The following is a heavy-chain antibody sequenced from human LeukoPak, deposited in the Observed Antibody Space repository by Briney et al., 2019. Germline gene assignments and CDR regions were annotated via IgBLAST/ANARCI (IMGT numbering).Heavy chain of an antibody. CDR2: MNPNSGNT. V-gene: IGHV1-8*01. Sequence: ASVKVSCKASGYTFTSYDINWVRQATGQGLEWMGWMNPNSGNTGYAQKFQGRVTMTRNTSISTAYMELSSLRSEDTAVYYCARASKPHYYYYYGMDVRGQGTTVTVSS. CDR1: GYTFTSYD. CDR3: ARASKPHYYYYYGMDV. J-gene: IGHJ6*02.